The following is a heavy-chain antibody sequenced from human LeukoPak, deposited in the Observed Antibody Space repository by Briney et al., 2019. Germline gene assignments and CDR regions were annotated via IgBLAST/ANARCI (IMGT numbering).Heavy chain of an antibody. D-gene: IGHD3-9*01. V-gene: IGHV1-18*01. J-gene: IGHJ4*02. CDR1: GYTFTSYG. Sequence: ASVKVSCKASGYTFTSYGISWVRQAPGQGLEWMGWMSAYNGNTNYAQKLQGRVTMTTDTSTSTAYMELRSLRSDDTAVYYCAREDRRYDILTGSSPFDYWGQGTLVTVSS. CDR3: AREDRRYDILTGSSPFDY. CDR2: MSAYNGNT.